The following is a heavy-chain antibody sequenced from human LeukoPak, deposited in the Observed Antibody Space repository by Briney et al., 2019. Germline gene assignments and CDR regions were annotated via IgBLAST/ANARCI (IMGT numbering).Heavy chain of an antibody. CDR3: TQSNY. Sequence: GGSLRLSCAASGFTFSGSPILWVRQASGKGLEWVGRIRSKADDYATAYAASVQGRCTISRDDSKNTAYLQLNSLKTEDTAVYYCTQSNYWGQGALVTVSS. CDR2: IRSKADDYAT. V-gene: IGHV3-73*01. J-gene: IGHJ4*02. CDR1: GFTFSGSP.